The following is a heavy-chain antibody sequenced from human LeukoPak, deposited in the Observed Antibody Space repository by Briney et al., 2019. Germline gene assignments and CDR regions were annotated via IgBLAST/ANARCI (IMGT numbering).Heavy chain of an antibody. CDR1: GASISSGYY. Sequence: KPSETLPLTCTVSGASISSGYYWDWFRQPPGKGLEWIGTIYHSGSTYYNPSLKSRVTISVDTSKNQFSLKLSSVTAADTAVYYCASQNLYTGNYHDNDYWGQGTLVTVSS. CDR3: ASQNLYTGNYHDNDY. J-gene: IGHJ4*02. D-gene: IGHD1-26*01. CDR2: IYHSGST. V-gene: IGHV4-38-2*02.